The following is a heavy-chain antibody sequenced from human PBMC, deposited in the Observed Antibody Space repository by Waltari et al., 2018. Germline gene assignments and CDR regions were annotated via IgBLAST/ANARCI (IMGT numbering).Heavy chain of an antibody. V-gene: IGHV4-61*02. J-gene: IGHJ4*02. D-gene: IGHD6-13*01. CDR1: GGSISSGSYY. Sequence: QVQLQESGPGLVKPSQTLSLTCTVSGGSISSGSYYWSWIRQPAGKGLEWIGRIYTSGSTNYTPSLKSRVTISVDTSKNQFSLKLSSVTAADTAVYYCARYEAAAGFDYWGQGTLVTVSS. CDR3: ARYEAAAGFDY. CDR2: IYTSGST.